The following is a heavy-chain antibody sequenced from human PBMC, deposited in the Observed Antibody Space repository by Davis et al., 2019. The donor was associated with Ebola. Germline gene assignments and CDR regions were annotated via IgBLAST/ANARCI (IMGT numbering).Heavy chain of an antibody. Sequence: GESLKIPCAASGFSFSDYGMHWVRQAPGKGLEWVAFIWYDANNKNYADSVKGRFAISRDNSKNMIYLDMNILRAEDTAVYYSAKIPAAGFNFDFWGQGTPVTVSS. CDR1: GFSFSDYG. J-gene: IGHJ4*02. D-gene: IGHD6-13*01. CDR3: AKIPAAGFNFDF. CDR2: IWYDANNK. V-gene: IGHV3-30*02.